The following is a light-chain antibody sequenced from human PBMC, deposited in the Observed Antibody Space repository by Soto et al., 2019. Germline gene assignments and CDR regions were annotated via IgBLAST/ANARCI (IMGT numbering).Light chain of an antibody. CDR2: DVS. J-gene: IGLJ1*01. CDR3: SSYTTTHTRYIV. CDR1: SSDVGGYNY. V-gene: IGLV2-14*01. Sequence: QSVLTQPASVSGSPGQSITISCTGTSSDVGGYNYVSWYQQHPGKAPKLMIFDVSNRPSGVSNRFSGSKSGNTASLTISGLQPEDVADYYCSSYTTTHTRYIVFGTGTKVSV.